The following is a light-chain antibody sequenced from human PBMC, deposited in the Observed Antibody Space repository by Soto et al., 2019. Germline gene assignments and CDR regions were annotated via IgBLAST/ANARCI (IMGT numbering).Light chain of an antibody. Sequence: QSALPQPASVSGSPGQSITISCTGTSSDVGAYNFVSWYQQHPGKAPKLMIYDVSNRPSGVSNRFSGSKSGNTASLTIAGLQAEDEADYYCSSYTSSSTLVVFGVGTKLTVL. CDR3: SSYTSSSTLVV. CDR2: DVS. J-gene: IGLJ2*01. CDR1: SSDVGAYNF. V-gene: IGLV2-14*01.